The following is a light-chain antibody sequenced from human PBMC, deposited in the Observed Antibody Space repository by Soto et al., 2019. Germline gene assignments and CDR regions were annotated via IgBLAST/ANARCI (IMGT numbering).Light chain of an antibody. CDR1: QSASSSY. CDR2: GAS. J-gene: IGKJ4*01. V-gene: IGKV3-20*01. Sequence: EIVLTQSPGTLSLSPGERATLSCRASQSASSSYLAWYQQKLGQAPRLLIYGASSRATGIPDRFSGSGSGTDFTLTISRLEPEDFAVYYCQQYGSSLRTFGGGTKVDIK. CDR3: QQYGSSLRT.